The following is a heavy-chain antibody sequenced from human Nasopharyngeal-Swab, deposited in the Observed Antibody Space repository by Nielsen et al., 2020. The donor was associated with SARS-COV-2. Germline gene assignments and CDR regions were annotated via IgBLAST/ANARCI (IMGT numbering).Heavy chain of an antibody. CDR1: GLTFSRYW. Sequence: GGSLRLSCETSGLTFSRYWMHWVRQVPGKGLVWVSRIINDETTTRYADSVKGRFTISRDNAKNTLYLQMNSLRAEDTAVYFCATGGRSAFEIWGQGTMVTVSS. CDR3: ATGGRSAFEI. CDR2: IINDETTT. J-gene: IGHJ3*02. V-gene: IGHV3-74*01. D-gene: IGHD3-16*01.